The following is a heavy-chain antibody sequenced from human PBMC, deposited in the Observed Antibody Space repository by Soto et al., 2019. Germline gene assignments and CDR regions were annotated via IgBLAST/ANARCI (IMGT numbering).Heavy chain of an antibody. D-gene: IGHD3-3*01. J-gene: IGHJ5*02. CDR1: GYTFSSYD. Sequence: QVQLVQSGAEVQKPGASVKVSCKASGYTFSSYDINWVRQATGQGLEWMGWMNPNTGDTGYAEKFQGRVTMTRNTAINTAYIELSSLTSEDTAVYYCARGRDLAFWSGLNWFDPWGQGTLVTVSS. CDR3: ARGRDLAFWSGLNWFDP. CDR2: MNPNTGDT. V-gene: IGHV1-8*01.